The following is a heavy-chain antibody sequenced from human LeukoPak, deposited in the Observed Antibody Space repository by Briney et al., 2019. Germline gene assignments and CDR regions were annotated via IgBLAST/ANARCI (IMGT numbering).Heavy chain of an antibody. CDR3: ARVLRYFDWLLPYYYYGMDV. CDR2: IIPIFGTA. CDR1: GGTFSSYA. J-gene: IGHJ6*02. Sequence: GSSVKVSCKASGGTFSSYAISWVRQAPGQGLEWMGGIIPIFGTANYAQKFQGRVTITTDESTSTAYMELSSLRSEDTAVYYCARVLRYFDWLLPYYYYGMDVWGQGTTVTVSS. V-gene: IGHV1-69*05. D-gene: IGHD3-9*01.